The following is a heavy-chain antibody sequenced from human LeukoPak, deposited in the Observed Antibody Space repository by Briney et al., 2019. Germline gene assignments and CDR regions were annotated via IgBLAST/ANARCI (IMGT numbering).Heavy chain of an antibody. D-gene: IGHD5-24*01. Sequence: PGGSLRLSCAASGFTFSSNWMSWVRQAPGKGLEWVANIKQDGSEKYYVNSVKGRFTISRDNAKNSLYLQMNSLRAEDTALYYCAKGVATILNYFDYWGQGTLVTVSS. CDR2: IKQDGSEK. CDR3: AKGVATILNYFDY. J-gene: IGHJ4*02. CDR1: GFTFSSNW. V-gene: IGHV3-7*03.